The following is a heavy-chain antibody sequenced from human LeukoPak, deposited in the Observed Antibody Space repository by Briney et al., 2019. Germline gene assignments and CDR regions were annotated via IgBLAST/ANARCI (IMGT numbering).Heavy chain of an antibody. J-gene: IGHJ6*02. D-gene: IGHD2-2*01. CDR1: GFTFSSYG. Sequence: GGSLRLSCAASGFTFSSYGMPWVRQAPGKGLEWVAVIWYDGSNKYYADSVKGRFTISRDNSKNTLYLQMNSLRAEDTAVYYCARDLGYCSSTSCYLVYYYGMDVWGQGTTVTVSS. V-gene: IGHV3-33*01. CDR3: ARDLGYCSSTSCYLVYYYGMDV. CDR2: IWYDGSNK.